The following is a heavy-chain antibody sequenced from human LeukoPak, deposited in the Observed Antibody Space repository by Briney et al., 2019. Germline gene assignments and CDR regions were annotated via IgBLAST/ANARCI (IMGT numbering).Heavy chain of an antibody. V-gene: IGHV1-2*02. CDR2: INPNSGGT. Sequence: ASVKVSCKASGYTFTGYYMHWVRQAPGQGLEWMGWINPNSGGTNYAQSFQGRVPMTRDTSISTAYMELSRLRSDDTAVYYCARVVASGYYDSSGDYPKYWHFDLWGRGTLVTVSS. J-gene: IGHJ2*01. CDR1: GYTFTGYY. CDR3: ARVVASGYYDSSGDYPKYWHFDL. D-gene: IGHD3-22*01.